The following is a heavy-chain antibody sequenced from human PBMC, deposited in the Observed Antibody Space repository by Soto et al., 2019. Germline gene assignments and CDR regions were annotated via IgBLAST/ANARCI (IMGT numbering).Heavy chain of an antibody. CDR2: IIPIFGTA. D-gene: IGHD4-17*01. V-gene: IGHV1-69*13. CDR1: GGTFSRYS. CDR3: AIVMDRLRAFDY. Sequence: AVKVSCKASGGTFSRYSISWVRQAPGQGSEWMVGIIPIFGTANYAQKFKGRVTITADESTSTAYMVLSSLRSEDRAVYDCAIVMDRLRAFDYCGQGPLVTVAS. J-gene: IGHJ4*02.